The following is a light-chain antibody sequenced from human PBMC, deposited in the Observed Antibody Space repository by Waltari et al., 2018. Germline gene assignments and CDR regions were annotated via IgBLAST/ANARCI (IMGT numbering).Light chain of an antibody. J-gene: IGKJ1*01. CDR1: QSISSW. V-gene: IGKV1-12*01. CDR2: KAS. Sequence: DIQMTQSPSSLSASVGDTVTITCRASQSISSWLDWYQQKPGKAPKLLIYKASSLQSGVPSRFSDSGSGTEFTLTISSLQPEDFATYYCLQYSSSPPWTFGQGTKVEIK. CDR3: LQYSSSPPWT.